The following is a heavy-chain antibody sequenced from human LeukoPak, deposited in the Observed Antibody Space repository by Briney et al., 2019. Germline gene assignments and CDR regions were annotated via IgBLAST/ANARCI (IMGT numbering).Heavy chain of an antibody. CDR2: IYSGGST. CDR3: ARATGGDYDSSGYPPGFDY. J-gene: IGHJ4*02. V-gene: IGHV3-66*01. D-gene: IGHD3-22*01. CDR1: GFTVSSNY. Sequence: GGSLRLSCAASGFTVSSNYMSWVRQAPGKGLEWVSVIYSGGSTYYADSVKGRFTISRDNSKNTLYLQMNSLRAEDTAVYYCARATGGDYDSSGYPPGFDYWGQGTLVTVSS.